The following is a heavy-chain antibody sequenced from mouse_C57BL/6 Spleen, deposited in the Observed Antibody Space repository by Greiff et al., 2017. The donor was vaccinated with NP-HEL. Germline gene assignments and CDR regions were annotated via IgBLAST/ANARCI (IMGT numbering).Heavy chain of an antibody. CDR3: TRGSRWF. CDR1: GYTFTDYE. V-gene: IGHV1-15*01. CDR2: IDPETGGT. J-gene: IGHJ2*01. Sequence: VKLQESGAELVRPGASVTLSCKASGYTFTDYEMHWVKQTPVHGLEWIGAIDPETGGTAYNQKFKGKAILTADKSSSTAYMELRSLTSEDSAVYYCTRGSRWFWGQGTTLTVSS. D-gene: IGHD2-3*01.